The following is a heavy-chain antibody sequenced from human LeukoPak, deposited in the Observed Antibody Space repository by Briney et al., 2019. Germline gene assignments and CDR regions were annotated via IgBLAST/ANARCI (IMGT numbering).Heavy chain of an antibody. CDR2: IYYSGST. V-gene: IGHV4-59*01. CDR3: ARQRAYQLLYWNYYYYGMDV. CDR1: GGSISSYY. D-gene: IGHD2-2*02. Sequence: SETLSLTCTVSGGSISSYYWSWIRQPPGKGLEWIGYIYYSGSTNYNPSLKSRVTISVDTSKNQFSLKLCSVTAADTAVYYCARQRAYQLLYWNYYYYGMDVWGQGTTVTVSS. J-gene: IGHJ6*02.